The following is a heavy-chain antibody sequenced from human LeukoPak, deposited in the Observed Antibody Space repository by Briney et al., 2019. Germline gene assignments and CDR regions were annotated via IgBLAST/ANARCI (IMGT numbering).Heavy chain of an antibody. D-gene: IGHD6-13*01. CDR2: ISYDGSDK. Sequence: GGSLRLSCAASRFTFSNYVMHWVRQAPGKGLEWVAVISYDGSDKYYADSVRGRFTISRDNSKNTLYLQMNSLRAEDTAVYYCAKDPRRYSRTGGYFDYWGQGTLVTVSS. J-gene: IGHJ4*02. V-gene: IGHV3-30*18. CDR3: AKDPRRYSRTGGYFDY. CDR1: RFTFSNYV.